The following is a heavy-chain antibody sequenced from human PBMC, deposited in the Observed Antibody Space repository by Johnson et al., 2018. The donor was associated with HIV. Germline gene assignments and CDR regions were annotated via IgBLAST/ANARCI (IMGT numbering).Heavy chain of an antibody. CDR1: GFTFSSYG. CDR2: IWYDGSNK. D-gene: IGHD3-3*01. CDR3: AKGPLYDFWSGEAFDI. Sequence: VPLVESGGGVVPPGRSLKLSCAASGFTFSSYGMHWVRQAPGKGLEWVAVIWYDGSNKYYADSVKGRFTISRDNSKNTLYLQMNRLRTEDTAVFYCAKGPLYDFWSGEAFDIWGQGTMVTVSS. J-gene: IGHJ3*02. V-gene: IGHV3-33*06.